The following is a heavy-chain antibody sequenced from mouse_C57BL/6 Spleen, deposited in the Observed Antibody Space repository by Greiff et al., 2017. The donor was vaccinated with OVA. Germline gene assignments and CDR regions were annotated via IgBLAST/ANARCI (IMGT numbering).Heavy chain of an antibody. D-gene: IGHD2-2*01. CDR1: GFTFSDYG. CDR3: AREVTKAMDY. Sequence: DVKLQESGGGLVKPGGSLKLSCAASGFTFSDYGMHWVRQAPEKGLEWVAYISSGSSTIYYADTVKGRFTISRDNAKNTLFLQMTSLRSEDTAMYYCAREVTKAMDYWGQGTSVTVSS. J-gene: IGHJ4*01. V-gene: IGHV5-17*01. CDR2: ISSGSSTI.